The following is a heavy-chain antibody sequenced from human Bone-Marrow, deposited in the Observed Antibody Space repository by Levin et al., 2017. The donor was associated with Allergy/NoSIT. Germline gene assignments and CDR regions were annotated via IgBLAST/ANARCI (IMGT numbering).Heavy chain of an antibody. Sequence: PGGSLRLSCAASGFTFSNYAMTWVRQAPGKGLEWVSSISGSGEKTFYADSVKGRFTISRDNSKNTMYLQMNTLRAEDTAIYYCAKEEASRLADAFDVWGQGTMVTVAS. J-gene: IGHJ3*01. D-gene: IGHD3-9*01. CDR2: ISGSGEKT. CDR1: GFTFSNYA. CDR3: AKEEASRLADAFDV. V-gene: IGHV3-23*01.